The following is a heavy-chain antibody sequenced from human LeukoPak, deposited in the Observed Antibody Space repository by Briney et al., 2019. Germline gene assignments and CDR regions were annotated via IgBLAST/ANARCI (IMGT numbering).Heavy chain of an antibody. V-gene: IGHV4-30-4*01. CDR2: IHHSGRT. Sequence: SETLSLTCTVSGGSISNSDYYWTWIRQPPGKGLEWIGYIHHSGRTYYNPSLESRLTISVDTTNNQFSLKLSSVTAADTAVYYCARGGMPDPWGQGTLVTVSS. CDR1: GGSISNSDYY. J-gene: IGHJ5*02. D-gene: IGHD2-2*01. CDR3: ARGGMPDP.